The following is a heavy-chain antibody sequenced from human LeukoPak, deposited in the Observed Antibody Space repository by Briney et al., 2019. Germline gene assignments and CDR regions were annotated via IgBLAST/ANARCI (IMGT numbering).Heavy chain of an antibody. Sequence: LSLTCAVYGGSFSGYYWSWIRLAPGKGLEWVSYISNRGTTIHYADSVRGRFTISRDNAKKSLYLQMNGLRAEDTAVYYCARSADRSGYFREITLYYFDYWGQGTLVTVSS. CDR1: GGSFSGYY. J-gene: IGHJ4*02. CDR3: ARSADRSGYFREITLYYFDY. CDR2: ISNRGTTI. D-gene: IGHD3-22*01. V-gene: IGHV3-11*01.